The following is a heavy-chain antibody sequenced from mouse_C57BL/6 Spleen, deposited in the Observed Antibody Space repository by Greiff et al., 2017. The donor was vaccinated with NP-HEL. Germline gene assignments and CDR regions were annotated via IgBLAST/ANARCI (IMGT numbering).Heavy chain of an antibody. CDR1: GYTFTSYW. V-gene: IGHV1-69*01. CDR3: ARRGNGGVYLDY. J-gene: IGHJ2*01. D-gene: IGHD1-1*01. Sequence: VQLQQSGAELVMPGASVKLSCKASGYTFTSYWMHWVKQRPGQGLEWIGEIDPSDSYTNYNQKFKGKSTLTVDKSSSTAYMQLSSLTSEDSAVYYCARRGNGGVYLDYWGQGTTLTVSS. CDR2: IDPSDSYT.